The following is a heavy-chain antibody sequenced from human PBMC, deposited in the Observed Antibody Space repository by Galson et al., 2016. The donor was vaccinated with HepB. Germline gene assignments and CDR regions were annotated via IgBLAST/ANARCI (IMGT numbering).Heavy chain of an antibody. V-gene: IGHV4-61*02. Sequence: TLSLTCTVSGVSISSVSYYWGWIRQPAGKGLEWIGRIYTNGGPNYNPSLKSRVTISIDSSENQFFLNLTSVTAADTAVYYCARTTISAHPYFDYWGQGTLVSVFS. D-gene: IGHD2-21*02. CDR3: ARTTISAHPYFDY. CDR2: IYTNGGP. CDR1: GVSISSVSYY. J-gene: IGHJ4*02.